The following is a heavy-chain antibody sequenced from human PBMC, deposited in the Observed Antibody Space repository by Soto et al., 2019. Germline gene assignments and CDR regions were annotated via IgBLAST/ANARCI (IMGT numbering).Heavy chain of an antibody. V-gene: IGHV1-18*01. CDR2: ISAYNGNT. CDR1: GYTFTSYG. J-gene: IGHJ3*02. D-gene: IGHD4-17*01. Sequence: ASVKVSCKASGYTFTSYGISWVRQAPGQGLEWMGWISAYNGNTNYAQKLQGRVTMTTDTSTSTAYMELRGLRSDDTAVYYCARSSMTTVTYDAFDIWGQGTMVTVSS. CDR3: ARSSMTTVTYDAFDI.